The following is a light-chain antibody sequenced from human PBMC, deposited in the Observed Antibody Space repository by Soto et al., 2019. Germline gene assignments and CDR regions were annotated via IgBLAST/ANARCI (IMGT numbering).Light chain of an antibody. CDR3: QQYSKWPIT. Sequence: DILRTHAPDSLDVSLGERATINCKSSHSFLYSSNNKNYLAWYQQKPGQPPKLLIYWASTRESGVPSRFSGSGSGTEFTLTISSLQSEDFAVYYCQQYSKWPITFGQGTRLEIK. V-gene: IGKV4-1*01. CDR1: HSFLYSSNNKNY. CDR2: WAS. J-gene: IGKJ5*01.